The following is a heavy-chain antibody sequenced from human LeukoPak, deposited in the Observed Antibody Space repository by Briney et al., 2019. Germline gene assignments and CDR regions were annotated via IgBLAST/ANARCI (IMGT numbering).Heavy chain of an antibody. CDR1: GGSISSYY. CDR3: AREYYLGLDV. J-gene: IGHJ6*02. Sequence: SETLSLTCTVSGGSISSYYWSWIRQPPGKGLEWIGYIYYSGSTNYNPSLKSRVTISVDTSKNQFSLKLSSVTAADTAVYYCAREYYLGLDVWGQGTTVTVSS. CDR2: IYYSGST. V-gene: IGHV4-59*01.